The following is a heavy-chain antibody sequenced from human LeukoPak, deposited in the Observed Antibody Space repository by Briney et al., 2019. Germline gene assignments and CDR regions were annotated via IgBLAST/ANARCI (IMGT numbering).Heavy chain of an antibody. J-gene: IGHJ5*02. V-gene: IGHV4-4*07. CDR1: GGSISSYY. Sequence: PSETLTLTCTVSGGSISSYYWSWIRQPAGKGLEWIGRIYTSGSTNYNPSLMSRVTMSVDTSKNQFSLKLSYVTAADTAVYYCARESWIVVVPAANRRGNWFDPWGQGTLVTVSS. D-gene: IGHD2-2*01. CDR2: IYTSGST. CDR3: ARESWIVVVPAANRRGNWFDP.